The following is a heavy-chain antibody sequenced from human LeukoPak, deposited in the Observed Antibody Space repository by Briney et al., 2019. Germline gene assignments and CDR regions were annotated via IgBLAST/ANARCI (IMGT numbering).Heavy chain of an antibody. CDR1: GGSFSGYY. D-gene: IGHD6-13*01. Sequence: PSETLSLTCAVYGGSFSGYYWSWIRQPPGKGLEWIGEINHSGSTNYNPSLKSRVTISVDTPKNQFSLKLSSVTAADTAVYYCATTPYSSSWYYFDYWGQGTLVTVSS. CDR3: ATTPYSSSWYYFDY. CDR2: INHSGST. J-gene: IGHJ4*02. V-gene: IGHV4-34*01.